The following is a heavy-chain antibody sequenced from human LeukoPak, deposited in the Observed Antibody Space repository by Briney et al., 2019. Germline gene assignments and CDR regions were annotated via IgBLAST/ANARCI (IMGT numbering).Heavy chain of an antibody. CDR3: ARGGVEKYCSSTSCYRIPTGFDY. CDR1: GGSFSGYY. D-gene: IGHD2-2*01. J-gene: IGHJ4*02. Sequence: SETLSLTCAVYGGSFSGYYWSWIRQPPGKGLEWIGEINHSGSTNYNPSLKSRVTISVDTSKNQFSLKLNSVTAADTAVYYCARGGVEKYCSSTSCYRIPTGFDYWGQGTLVTVSS. V-gene: IGHV4-34*01. CDR2: INHSGST.